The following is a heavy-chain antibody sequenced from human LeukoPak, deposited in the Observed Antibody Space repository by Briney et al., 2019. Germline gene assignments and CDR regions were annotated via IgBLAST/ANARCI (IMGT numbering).Heavy chain of an antibody. CDR1: GGSISSYY. J-gene: IGHJ4*02. CDR3: ARQPSSYFDY. CDR2: IYTSGST. Sequence: PSETLSLTCTASGGSISSYYWSWIRQPPGKGLEWIGYIYTSGSTNYNPSLKSRVTISVDTSKNQFSLKLSSVTAADTAVYYCARQPSSYFDYWGQGTLVTVSS. D-gene: IGHD1-14*01. V-gene: IGHV4-4*09.